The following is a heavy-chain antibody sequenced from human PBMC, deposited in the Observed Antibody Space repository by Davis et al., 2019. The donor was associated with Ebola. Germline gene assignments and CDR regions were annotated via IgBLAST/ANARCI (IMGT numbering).Heavy chain of an antibody. Sequence: GGSLRLSCAASGLPFTTAWMNWVRRAQGKGLEWVGRIKSNADGGTTDYAAPVKSRFTISRDDSTNTLFLHMSSLRDEDTGVYYCTADFLFNHFGIWGQGPLLTVSS. V-gene: IGHV3-15*07. CDR1: GLPFTTAW. CDR2: IKSNADGGTT. D-gene: IGHD3-3*01. J-gene: IGHJ4*02. CDR3: TADFLFNHFGI.